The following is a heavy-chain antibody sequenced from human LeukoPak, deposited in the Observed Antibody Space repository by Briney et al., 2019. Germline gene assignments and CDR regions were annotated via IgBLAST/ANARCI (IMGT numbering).Heavy chain of an antibody. CDR2: INPNSGGT. V-gene: IGHV1-2*06. CDR3: ARGPLIWFNP. CDR1: GYTFTGYY. J-gene: IGHJ5*02. Sequence: SGKVSCKASGYTFTGYYMHWVRQAPGQGLEWMGRINPNSGGTNFAQKFQGRVTMTRDTSISTAYMELSRLRSDDTAVYYCARGPLIWFNPWGQGTLVTVSS.